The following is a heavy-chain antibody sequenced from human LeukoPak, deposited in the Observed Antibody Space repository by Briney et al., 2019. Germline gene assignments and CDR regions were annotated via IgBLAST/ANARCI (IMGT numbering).Heavy chain of an antibody. CDR2: IRSEANSYAT. Sequence: GGSLRLSCAASGFTFSGSAMHWVRQASGKGLEWVGRIRSEANSYATAYAASVKGRFTISRDDSKNTAYLQTNSLKTEDSAVYYCASQGTSGSLNSWGQGAQVTVAS. J-gene: IGHJ4*02. D-gene: IGHD1-26*01. V-gene: IGHV3-73*01. CDR3: ASQGTSGSLNS. CDR1: GFTFSGSA.